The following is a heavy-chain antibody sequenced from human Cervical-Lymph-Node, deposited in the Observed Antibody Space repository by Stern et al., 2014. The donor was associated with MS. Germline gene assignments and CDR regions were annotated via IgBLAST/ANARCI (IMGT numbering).Heavy chain of an antibody. CDR2: IWYDGSNP. V-gene: IGHV3-33*01. J-gene: IGHJ4*02. Sequence: QVQLVESGGGVVQPGRALRLSCAASGFSFSRYAMHWVRQAPGKGLEWVALIWYDGSNPSYADSVPGRFTISRDNFKNTLYLQMNSLRAEDTAVYYCASAYSSSHYYFDYWGQGTLVTVSS. CDR1: GFSFSRYA. CDR3: ASAYSSSHYYFDY. D-gene: IGHD6-13*01.